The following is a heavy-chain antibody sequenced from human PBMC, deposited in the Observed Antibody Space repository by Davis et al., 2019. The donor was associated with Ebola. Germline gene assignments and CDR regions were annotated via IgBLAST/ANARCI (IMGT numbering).Heavy chain of an antibody. Sequence: PGGSLRLSCAASGFRFSDYYMTWIRQAPGKGLECISYISDTGRTIYYEDSVKGRFTISRDNAKNSLYLQMSSLRAEDTAVYFCARAAVTSIKSWFDPWGQGTLVTVSS. CDR1: GFRFSDYY. CDR2: ISDTGRTI. J-gene: IGHJ5*02. CDR3: ARAAVTSIKSWFDP. V-gene: IGHV3-11*01. D-gene: IGHD4-17*01.